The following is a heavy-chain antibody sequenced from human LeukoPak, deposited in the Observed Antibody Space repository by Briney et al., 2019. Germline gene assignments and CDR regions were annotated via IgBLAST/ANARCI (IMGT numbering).Heavy chain of an antibody. V-gene: IGHV1-69*05. CDR2: IIPIFGTA. CDR3: ATSDPYSSTYYYYYYYMDV. Sequence: ASVKVSCKASGYTFTNYGISWVRQAPGQGLEWMGGIIPIFGTANYAQKFQGRVTITTDESTSTAYMELSSLRSEDTAVYYCATSDPYSSTYYYYYYYMDVWGKGTTVTVSS. CDR1: GYTFTNYG. J-gene: IGHJ6*03. D-gene: IGHD6-13*01.